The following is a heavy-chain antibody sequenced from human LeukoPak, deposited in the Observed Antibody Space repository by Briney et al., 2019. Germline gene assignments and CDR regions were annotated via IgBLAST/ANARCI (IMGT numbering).Heavy chain of an antibody. D-gene: IGHD5/OR15-5a*01. Sequence: ASVKVSCKAPGYAFSSYGISWVRQAPGQGLEWMGWISGYNGNTNYAQKLQGRVTMTTDTSTTTAYMELRSLRYDDTAVYYCARDWHSVSSTREIYFDYWGQGTRVTVSS. CDR1: GYAFSSYG. CDR3: ARDWHSVSSTREIYFDY. CDR2: ISGYNGNT. J-gene: IGHJ4*02. V-gene: IGHV1-18*01.